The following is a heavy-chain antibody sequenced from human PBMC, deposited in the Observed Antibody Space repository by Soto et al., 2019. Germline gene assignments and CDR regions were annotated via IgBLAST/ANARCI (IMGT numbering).Heavy chain of an antibody. Sequence: SETLSLTCAVYGGSFSGYYWSWIRQPPGKGLEWIGEINHRGSTNYNPSLKSRVTMSRDTSKNQFSLNLSSVTAADTAMYYCARNYCNKGVCYIYFDYCGEGALVTVSS. V-gene: IGHV4-34*01. J-gene: IGHJ4*02. CDR2: INHRGST. CDR3: ARNYCNKGVCYIYFDY. D-gene: IGHD2-8*01. CDR1: GGSFSGYY.